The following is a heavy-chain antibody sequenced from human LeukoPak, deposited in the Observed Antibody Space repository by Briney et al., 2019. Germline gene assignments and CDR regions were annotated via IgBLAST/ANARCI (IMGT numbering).Heavy chain of an antibody. J-gene: IGHJ3*02. CDR2: ISAYNGNT. CDR3: ARDGLLWFGGYGGAFDI. D-gene: IGHD3-10*01. CDR1: GYTFTSYG. V-gene: IGHV1-18*01. Sequence: GASVKVSCKASGYTFTSYGISWVRQAPGQGLEWMGWISAYNGNTNYAQKLQGRVTMTTDTSTSTAYMELRSLRSDDTAVYYCARDGLLWFGGYGGAFDIWGQGTMVTVSS.